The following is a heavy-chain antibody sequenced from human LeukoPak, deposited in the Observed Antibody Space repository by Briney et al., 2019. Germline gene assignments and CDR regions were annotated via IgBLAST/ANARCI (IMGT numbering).Heavy chain of an antibody. V-gene: IGHV1-46*01. Sequence: GASVTVSCKASGYTFTSYYMHWVRQAPGQGLEWMGIINPSGGSTSYAQKFQGRVTMTRDTSASTAYMELSSLRSEDTAEYYCANKEDIVATIYGYYYGMDVWGQGTTVTVSS. D-gene: IGHD5-12*01. CDR1: GYTFTSYY. CDR3: ANKEDIVATIYGYYYGMDV. CDR2: INPSGGST. J-gene: IGHJ6*02.